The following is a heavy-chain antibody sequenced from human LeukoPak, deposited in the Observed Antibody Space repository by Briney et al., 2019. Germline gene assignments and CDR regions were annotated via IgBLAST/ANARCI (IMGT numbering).Heavy chain of an antibody. V-gene: IGHV5-51*01. CDR2: IYPGDSDT. J-gene: IGHJ4*02. CDR3: ARQWDLHRYGSGRYVVY. D-gene: IGHD3-10*01. CDR1: GYSFTNYW. Sequence: GESLKTSCKGSGYSFTNYWIGWVRQMPGKGLEWMGIIYPGDSDTRYSPSFQGQVTISADKSITTAYLQWSSLKASDTAMYYCARQWDLHRYGSGRYVVYWGQRTLVTVSS.